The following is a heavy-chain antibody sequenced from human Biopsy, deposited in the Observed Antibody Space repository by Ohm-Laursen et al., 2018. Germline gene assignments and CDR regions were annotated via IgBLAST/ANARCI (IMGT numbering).Heavy chain of an antibody. CDR3: AREIAPWYDSSDYYSFFDY. CDR1: GYTFTAYY. CDR2: LNPNIGGT. V-gene: IGHV1-2*02. J-gene: IGHJ4*02. Sequence: ASVKASCKASGYTFTAYYIHWVRQAPGQGLEWVGGLNPNIGGTDYAEKFQGRVTMTRDTSINTAYMELSSLRSDDTAVYFCAREIAPWYDSSDYYSFFDYWGQGTLVTVSS. D-gene: IGHD3-22*01.